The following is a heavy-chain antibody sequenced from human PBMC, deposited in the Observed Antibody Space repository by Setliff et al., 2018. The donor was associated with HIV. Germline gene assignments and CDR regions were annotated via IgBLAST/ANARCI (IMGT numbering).Heavy chain of an antibody. CDR2: VDTDGSGT. CDR1: AFTFSSHA. CDR3: ARNPYSGWLIGAVDY. Sequence: PGGSLRLSCAASAFTFSSHAMTWVRQAPGKGLMWVARVDTDGSGTSYADSVKGRFTISRDISKDTVYLQMSSLRTEDTAMYYCARNPYSGWLIGAVDYWGQGTVVTVSS. V-gene: IGHV3-74*01. J-gene: IGHJ4*02. D-gene: IGHD6-19*01.